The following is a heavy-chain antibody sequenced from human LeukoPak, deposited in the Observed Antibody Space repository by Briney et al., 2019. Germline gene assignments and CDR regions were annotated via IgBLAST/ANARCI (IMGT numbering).Heavy chain of an antibody. J-gene: IGHJ4*02. V-gene: IGHV3-23*01. CDR3: ARKAQYNGHYPLDY. CDR2: TSDRGDYT. Sequence: GRSLRLSCAPSGFTFSRHGMHWVRQAPGKGLEWVSGTSDRGDYTYYADSVKGRFTISRDSSKNTLFLQMNSLRAEDTALYFCARKAQYNGHYPLDYWGQGTLVTVSS. D-gene: IGHD1-7*01. CDR1: GFTFSRHG.